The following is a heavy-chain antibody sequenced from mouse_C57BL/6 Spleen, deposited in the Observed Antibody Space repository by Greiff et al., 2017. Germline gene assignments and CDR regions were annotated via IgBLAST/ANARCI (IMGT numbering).Heavy chain of an antibody. V-gene: IGHV1-53*01. Sequence: QVQLKQPGTELVKPGASVKLSCKASGYTFTSYWMHWVKQRPGQGLEWIGNINPSNGGTNYNEKFKSKATLTVDKSSSTAYMQLSSLTSEDSAVYYCAREDSSGSWFAYWGQGTLVTVSA. CDR3: AREDSSGSWFAY. CDR2: INPSNGGT. J-gene: IGHJ3*01. CDR1: GYTFTSYW. D-gene: IGHD3-2*02.